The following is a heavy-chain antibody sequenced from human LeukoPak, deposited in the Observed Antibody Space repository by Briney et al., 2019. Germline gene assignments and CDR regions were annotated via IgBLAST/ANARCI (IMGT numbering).Heavy chain of an antibody. CDR2: IYYSGST. CDR1: GGSISSYY. CDR3: ARELPGIAGDWFDP. Sequence: SETLSLTCTVSGGSISSYYWSWIRQPPGKGLEWIGYIYYSGSTNYNPSLKSRVTISVDTSKNQFSLKLSSVTAADTAVYYCARELPGIAGDWFDPWGQGTLVTVSS. J-gene: IGHJ5*02. V-gene: IGHV4-59*01. D-gene: IGHD6-13*01.